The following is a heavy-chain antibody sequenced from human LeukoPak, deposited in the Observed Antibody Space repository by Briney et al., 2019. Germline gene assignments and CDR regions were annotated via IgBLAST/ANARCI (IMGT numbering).Heavy chain of an antibody. CDR2: INPSGGST. CDR1: GYTFTSYY. V-gene: IGHV1-46*01. CDR3: ARGEGYGGSYGMDV. J-gene: IGHJ6*02. Sequence: ASVTVSCKASGYTFTSYYMHWVRQAPGQGLAWMGLINPSGGSTSYAQKFQGRVTITRDTSPRTVYMELSSLRSDDTAVYYFARGEGYGGSYGMDVWPQGPTDSV. D-gene: IGHD4-23*01.